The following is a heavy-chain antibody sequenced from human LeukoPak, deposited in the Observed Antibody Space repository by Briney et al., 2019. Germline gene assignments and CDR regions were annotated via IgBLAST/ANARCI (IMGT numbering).Heavy chain of an antibody. J-gene: IGHJ4*02. CDR2: ISTYNGNT. D-gene: IGHD3-22*01. V-gene: IGHV1-18*01. CDR1: GYTFTKYG. CDR3: ARVGSVYYDSSGYLDY. Sequence: ASVKVSCKASGYTFTKYGITWVRQAPGQGLEWMGWISTYNGNTNYAQKLQGRVTMTTDTTTSTAYMELRSLRSDDTAVYYCARVGSVYYDSSGYLDYWGQGTLVTVSS.